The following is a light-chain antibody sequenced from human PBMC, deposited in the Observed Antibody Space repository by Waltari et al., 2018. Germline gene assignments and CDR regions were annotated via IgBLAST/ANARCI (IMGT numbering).Light chain of an antibody. J-gene: IGKJ2*01. CDR2: RAS. CDR1: QNIDMW. CDR3: QQYKTYST. Sequence: DIQMTQSPSSLSASVGDRVNITCRASQNIDMWLAWYQQKGGKAPKLLVQRASSLETGVPPRFRCSGAGTEFTLTISYLKPDDVATYYCQQYKTYSTFGQGTRLEI. V-gene: IGKV1-5*03.